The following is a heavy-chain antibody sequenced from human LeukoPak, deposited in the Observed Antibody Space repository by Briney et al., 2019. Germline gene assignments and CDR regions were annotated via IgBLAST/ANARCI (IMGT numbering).Heavy chain of an antibody. CDR2: IYYSGST. V-gene: IGHV4-39*07. CDR1: GGSISSSSYY. J-gene: IGHJ6*02. CDR3: ARDQNYYGMDV. Sequence: SETLSLTCTVSGGSISSSSYYWGWIRQPPGKGLEWIGSIYYSGSTYYNPSLRSRVTISVDRSKNQFSLKLSSVTAADTAVYYCARDQNYYGMDVWGQGTTVTVSS.